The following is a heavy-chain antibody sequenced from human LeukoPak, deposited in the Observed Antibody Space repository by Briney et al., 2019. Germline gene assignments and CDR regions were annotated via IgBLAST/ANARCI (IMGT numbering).Heavy chain of an antibody. Sequence: PSETLSLTCTVSGGSISSGGYYWSWVRQPPGKGLEWIGYIYHSGSTYYNPSLKSRVTISVDKSTNQFSLKLSSVTAADTAVYYCARVGRLDTGGGFSLNNWGQGALVTVSS. V-gene: IGHV4-30-2*01. CDR2: IYHSGST. CDR3: ARVGRLDTGGGFSLNN. CDR1: GGSISSGGYY. J-gene: IGHJ4*02. D-gene: IGHD1-14*01.